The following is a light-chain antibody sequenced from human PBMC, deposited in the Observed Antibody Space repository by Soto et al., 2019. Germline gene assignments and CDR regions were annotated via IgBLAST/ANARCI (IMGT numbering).Light chain of an antibody. V-gene: IGKV1-5*03. Sequence: DIQMTQSPSTLSASVGDRVTITCRASQSISSWLAWYQQKPGKAPKLLIYKASSLESGVPSRFSGSGSGTEFTLTISSLQPDDFATYYCHQHGSSPNTFGQGTKLEIK. J-gene: IGKJ2*01. CDR1: QSISSW. CDR3: HQHGSSPNT. CDR2: KAS.